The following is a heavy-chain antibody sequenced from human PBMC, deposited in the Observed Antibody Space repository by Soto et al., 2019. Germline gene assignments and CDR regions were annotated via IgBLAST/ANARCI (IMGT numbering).Heavy chain of an antibody. D-gene: IGHD3-10*01. Sequence: SETLSLTCTVSGCSISSGGYYWSWILQHPGKGLEWIGHINYSGRTYYNSSLKSRVSISVDTSKNQFSLKLSSVTAADTAIYYLARDYNRRPVGWFDPWGQGTLVTVAS. J-gene: IGHJ5*02. V-gene: IGHV4-31*03. CDR2: INYSGRT. CDR3: ARDYNRRPVGWFDP. CDR1: GCSISSGGYY.